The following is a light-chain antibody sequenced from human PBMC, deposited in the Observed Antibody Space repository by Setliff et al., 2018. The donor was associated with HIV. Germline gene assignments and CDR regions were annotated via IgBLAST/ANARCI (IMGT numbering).Light chain of an antibody. Sequence: QSALTQPASVSGSPGQSITISCTGTSSDIGGYNYVSWYQQHPGKAPKLMIYDVSNRPSGVSNRFSGSKSGNTASLTISGLQAEDEADYYCSSYTSSNTIFETGTKVTVL. CDR1: SSDIGGYNY. CDR3: SSYTSSNTI. V-gene: IGLV2-14*03. CDR2: DVS. J-gene: IGLJ1*01.